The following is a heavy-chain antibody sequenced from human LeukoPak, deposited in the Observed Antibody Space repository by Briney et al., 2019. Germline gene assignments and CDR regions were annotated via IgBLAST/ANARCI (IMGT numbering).Heavy chain of an antibody. D-gene: IGHD2-2*01. CDR3: ARDGPVPATADAFDI. CDR2: IYPGDSDT. CDR1: GYGFSTYW. V-gene: IGHV5-51*01. Sequence: GESLNISWKGSGYGFSTYWIGWVRQMPGQGLEWIGIIYPGDSDTRNSPSLQGQVTISADKSISTVYLQWSSLKASDTAMYYCARDGPVPATADAFDIWGQGTMVTVSS. J-gene: IGHJ3*02.